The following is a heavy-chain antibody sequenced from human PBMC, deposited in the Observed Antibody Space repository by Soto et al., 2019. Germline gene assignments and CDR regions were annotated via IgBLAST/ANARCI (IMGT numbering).Heavy chain of an antibody. CDR2: SIPIFGTA. CDR3: ARRRTYYYASSGYYSFDY. D-gene: IGHD3-22*01. CDR1: GGTFSSYA. V-gene: IGHV1-69*13. J-gene: IGHJ4*02. Sequence: ASVKVSCKASGGTFSSYAISWVRQAPGQGLEWMGGSIPIFGTANYAQKFQGRVTITADESTSTAYMELSSLRSEDTAVYYCARRRTYYYASSGYYSFDYWGQGTLVTVSS.